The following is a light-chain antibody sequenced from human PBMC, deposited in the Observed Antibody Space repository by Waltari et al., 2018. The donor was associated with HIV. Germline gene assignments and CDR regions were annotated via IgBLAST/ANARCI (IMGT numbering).Light chain of an antibody. CDR1: TSNIGSNL. J-gene: IGLJ1*01. CDR3: ASWDDGLRGHV. CDR2: RND. Sequence: QSALTQPPSLSDTPGQRLTIPCSGNTSNIGSNLVFWYRQFPGPAPILLIYRNDQRPSGVGDRFSGSRSGVEASLVINGLRVEDEADYYCASWDDGLRGHVFGSGTTVSV. V-gene: IGLV1-47*01.